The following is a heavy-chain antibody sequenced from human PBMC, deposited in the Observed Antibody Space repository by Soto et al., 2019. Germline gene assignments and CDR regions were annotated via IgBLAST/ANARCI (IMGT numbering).Heavy chain of an antibody. CDR2: ISSASNDI. CDR1: GFTFSRYS. Sequence: GGSLRLSCTASGFTFSRYSMNWVRQAPGKGLEWVASISSASNDITYADSVKGRFIISRDSAKNSLFLQMNDLRPEDTALYYCARVAYWGQGTLVTVS. J-gene: IGHJ4*02. CDR3: ARVAY. V-gene: IGHV3-21*06.